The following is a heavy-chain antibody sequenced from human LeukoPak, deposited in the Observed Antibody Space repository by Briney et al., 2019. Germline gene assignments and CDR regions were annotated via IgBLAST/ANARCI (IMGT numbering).Heavy chain of an antibody. J-gene: IGHJ4*02. Sequence: GGSLRLSCAASGYTFSRYWMHWVRRGPGKGLVWVSRINEDGSSTSYAESVRGRFTISRDNAKNTLYLQMNSLRAEDAAVYYCTTDTFGARDSWGQGTLVTVSS. CDR3: TTDTFGARDS. CDR2: INEDGSST. D-gene: IGHD3-10*01. CDR1: GYTFSRYW. V-gene: IGHV3-74*01.